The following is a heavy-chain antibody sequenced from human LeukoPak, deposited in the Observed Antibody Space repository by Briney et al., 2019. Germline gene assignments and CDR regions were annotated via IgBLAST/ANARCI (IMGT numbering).Heavy chain of an antibody. D-gene: IGHD2-2*02. Sequence: PSETLSLTCTVSGGSISSYYWSWIRQPPGKGLEWIGYIYYSGSTNYNPSLKSRVTISVDTSKNQFSLKLSSVTAADTAVYYCAREDIVVVPAAIGPVRYYYGMDVWGQGTTVTVSS. V-gene: IGHV4-59*01. CDR2: IYYSGST. J-gene: IGHJ6*02. CDR1: GGSISSYY. CDR3: AREDIVVVPAAIGPVRYYYGMDV.